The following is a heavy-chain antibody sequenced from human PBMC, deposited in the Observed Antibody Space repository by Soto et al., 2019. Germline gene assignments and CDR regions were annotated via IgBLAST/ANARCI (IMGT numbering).Heavy chain of an antibody. J-gene: IGHJ4*02. D-gene: IGHD5-18*01. CDR1: GFTLTNGW. Sequence: EVQLVESGGGLVKPGESLRLSCAASGFTLTNGWMTWVHQAPGKGLEWVGRIRSKADGGTTDYSAPVKGRFTISRDDSKDTLYLQMNSLKDEDTAVYYCSTGRYRHGSDYWGPGTLVTVSS. CDR3: STGRYRHGSDY. V-gene: IGHV3-15*07. CDR2: IRSKADGGTT.